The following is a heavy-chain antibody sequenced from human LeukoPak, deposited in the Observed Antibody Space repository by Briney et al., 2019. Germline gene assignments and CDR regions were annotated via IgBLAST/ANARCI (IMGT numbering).Heavy chain of an antibody. CDR1: GGSISSGGYY. V-gene: IGHV4-61*08. Sequence: PSETLSLTCTVSGGSISSGGYYWSWIRQPPGKGLEWIGYIYYSGSTNYNPSLKSRVTISVDTSKNQFSLKLSSVTAADTAVYYCAREPFGYFDYWGQGTLVTVSS. CDR3: AREPFGYFDY. CDR2: IYYSGST. J-gene: IGHJ4*02. D-gene: IGHD3-16*01.